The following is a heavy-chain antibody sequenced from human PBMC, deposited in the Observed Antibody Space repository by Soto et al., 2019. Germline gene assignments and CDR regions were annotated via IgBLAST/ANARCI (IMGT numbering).Heavy chain of an antibody. Sequence: ESGGGVVQPGTSLRLSCVGSGFTFRSYVIHLVRQAPGKGLEWVALTSYDGSNKDYGDSVKGRFTISRDNSRNTVDLQMDSLRREDTALYYCARWGTTGGLDVWGQGTLVSVSS. J-gene: IGHJ1*01. CDR2: TSYDGSNK. CDR3: ARWGTTGGLDV. CDR1: GFTFRSYV. V-gene: IGHV3-30*19. D-gene: IGHD3-16*01.